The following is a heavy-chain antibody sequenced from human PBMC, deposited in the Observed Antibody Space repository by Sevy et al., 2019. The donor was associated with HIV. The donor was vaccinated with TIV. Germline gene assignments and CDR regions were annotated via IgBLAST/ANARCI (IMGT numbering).Heavy chain of an antibody. V-gene: IGHV1-24*01. CDR1: GDTLTELS. CDR3: TTNIPSRDDVDTGGTFDY. CDR2: FEPEDGET. J-gene: IGHJ4*02. Sequence: ASVKVSCKVSGDTLTELSIHWVRQSPGKGLEWMGGFEPEDGETIYAPKFQGRVTMTEDTSTDTAYMELSSLKSEDTAVYDCTTNIPSRDDVDTGGTFDYWGQGTLVTVSS. D-gene: IGHD5-18*01.